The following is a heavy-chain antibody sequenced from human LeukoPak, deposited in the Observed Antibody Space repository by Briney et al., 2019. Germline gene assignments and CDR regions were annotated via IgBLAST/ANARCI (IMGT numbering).Heavy chain of an antibody. D-gene: IGHD1-7*01. Sequence: GGSLRLSCAASGFTFSNYAMHWVRQAPGKGLEWVAYIRYDGSSAYYADFVKGRFTISRDNSKNTLYLQMNSLRPEDTAVYYCAKNRVVFNWNYAYYFDYWGQGTLVTVSS. V-gene: IGHV3-30*02. CDR3: AKNRVVFNWNYAYYFDY. J-gene: IGHJ4*02. CDR1: GFTFSNYA. CDR2: IRYDGSSA.